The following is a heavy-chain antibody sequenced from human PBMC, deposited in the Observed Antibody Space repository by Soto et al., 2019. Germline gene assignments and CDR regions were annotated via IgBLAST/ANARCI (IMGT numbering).Heavy chain of an antibody. D-gene: IGHD1-26*01. J-gene: IGHJ4*02. Sequence: QVQLVESGGGVVQPGTSLKLSCAASGFTFSSYGMHWVRQAPCKGLEWVALISYDGSNKYYADSVQGRFTISRENSKKTLYLQLKRMRPEDTAVYDCANVPSGTYASEGFDYWGQGTLLTGSS. CDR3: ANVPSGTYASEGFDY. V-gene: IGHV3-30*18. CDR1: GFTFSSYG. CDR2: ISYDGSNK.